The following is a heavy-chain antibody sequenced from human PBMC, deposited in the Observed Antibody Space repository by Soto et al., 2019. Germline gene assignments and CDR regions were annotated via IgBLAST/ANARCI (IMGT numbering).Heavy chain of an antibody. CDR1: GFTFSSYG. Sequence: GGSLILSCAASGFTFSSYGMHWVRQAPGKGLEWVAVISYDGSNKYYADSVKGRFTISRDNSKNTLYLQMNSLRAEDTAVYYCAKDSVIGDRVYYYYYYGMDVWGQGTTVTVSS. D-gene: IGHD2-21*01. V-gene: IGHV3-30*18. CDR2: ISYDGSNK. CDR3: AKDSVIGDRVYYYYYYGMDV. J-gene: IGHJ6*02.